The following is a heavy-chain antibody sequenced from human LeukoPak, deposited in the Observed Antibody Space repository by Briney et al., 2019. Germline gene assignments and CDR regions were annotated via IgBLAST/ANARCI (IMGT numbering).Heavy chain of an antibody. Sequence: PSETLSLTCTVSGGSISSSSYYWGWIRQPPGKGLEWIGSIYYSGSTYYNPSLKSRVTLSVDTSKNQFSLKLSSVTAADTAVYYCARRYCSGGSCYSDNWFDPWGQGTLVTVSS. CDR2: IYYSGST. CDR1: GGSISSSSYY. V-gene: IGHV4-39*01. J-gene: IGHJ5*02. D-gene: IGHD2-15*01. CDR3: ARRYCSGGSCYSDNWFDP.